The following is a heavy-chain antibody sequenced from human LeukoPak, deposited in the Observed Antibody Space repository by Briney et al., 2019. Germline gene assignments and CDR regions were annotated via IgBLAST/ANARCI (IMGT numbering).Heavy chain of an antibody. CDR2: VDLLGRT. Sequence: PSGTLSLTCGVSGGSISNTNWWTWVGQPPGKGLEWIGEVDLLGRTNYNPSLKSRVAISVDKSENHISLWLTSVTAADTAVYYCAREGGPYRPLDYSGQGTLVTVSS. J-gene: IGHJ4*02. CDR3: AREGGPYRPLDY. V-gene: IGHV4-4*02. CDR1: GGSISNTNW.